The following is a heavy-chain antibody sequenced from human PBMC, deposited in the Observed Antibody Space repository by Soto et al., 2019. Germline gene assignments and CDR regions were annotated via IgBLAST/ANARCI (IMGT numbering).Heavy chain of an antibody. Sequence: PGNGLVWVGDSFYTGTTYYXXCLKDRVTISVDTSKNSFSLILTSVTADDTAVYFCARLVVVAPVANAWGQGTLVTVSS. V-gene: IGHV4-39*02. CDR2: SFYTGTT. D-gene: IGHD2-2*01. CDR3: ARLVVVAPVANA. J-gene: IGHJ5*02.